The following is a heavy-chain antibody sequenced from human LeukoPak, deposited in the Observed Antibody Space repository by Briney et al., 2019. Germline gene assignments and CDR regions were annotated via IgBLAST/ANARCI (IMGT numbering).Heavy chain of an antibody. V-gene: IGHV3-66*01. Sequence: GGSLRLSCAASGFTVSSNYMNWVRQAQGKGLEWVSVLYADGGTSYADSVKGRFTVSRDNSKNTLYLQMNSLRVEDTAVYYCARDQVGCGGDCYGDAFDLWGQGTLVTVSS. CDR2: LYADGGT. D-gene: IGHD2-21*02. CDR1: GFTVSSNY. CDR3: ARDQVGCGGDCYGDAFDL. J-gene: IGHJ3*01.